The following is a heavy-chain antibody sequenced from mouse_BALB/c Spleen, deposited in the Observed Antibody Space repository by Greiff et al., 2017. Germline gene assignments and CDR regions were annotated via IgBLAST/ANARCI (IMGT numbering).Heavy chain of an antibody. J-gene: IGHJ4*01. V-gene: IGHV2-9*02. Sequence: VKVVESGPGLVAPSQSLSITCTVSGFSLTSYGVHWVRQPPGKGLEWLGVIWAGGSTNYNSALMSRLSISKDNSKSQVFLQMNSLQTDDTAMYYCARDYDYDDAMDYWGQGTSVTVSS. CDR2: IWAGGST. D-gene: IGHD2-4*01. CDR1: GFSLTSYG. CDR3: ARDYDYDDAMDY.